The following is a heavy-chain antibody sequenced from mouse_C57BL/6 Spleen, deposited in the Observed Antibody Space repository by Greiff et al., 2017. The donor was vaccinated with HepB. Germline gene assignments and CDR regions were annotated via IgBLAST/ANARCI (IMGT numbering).Heavy chain of an antibody. CDR2: IYPGDGDT. V-gene: IGHV1-80*01. J-gene: IGHJ2*01. CDR1: GYAFSSYW. Sequence: VHLVESGAELVKPGASVKISCKASGYAFSSYWMNWVKQRPGKGLEWIGQIYPGDGDTNYNGKFKGKATLTADKSSSTAYMRLSSLTSEDSAVYFFARSYDYDDFDYWGQGTTLTVSS. CDR3: ARSYDYDDFDY. D-gene: IGHD2-4*01.